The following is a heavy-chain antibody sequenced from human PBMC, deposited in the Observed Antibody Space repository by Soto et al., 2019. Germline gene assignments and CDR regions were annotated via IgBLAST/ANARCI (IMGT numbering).Heavy chain of an antibody. CDR3: ARAPLIYTVTNAEFYGMDV. CDR2: IYPGDSDT. J-gene: IGHJ6*02. CDR1: GYSFTSYW. V-gene: IGHV5-51*01. Sequence: PGESLKISCKGSGYSFTSYWIGWVRQMPGKGLEWMGIIYPGDSDTRYSPSFQGQVTISADKSISTAYLQWSSLKASDTAMYYCARAPLIYTVTNAEFYGMDVWGQGTTVTVSS. D-gene: IGHD4-17*01.